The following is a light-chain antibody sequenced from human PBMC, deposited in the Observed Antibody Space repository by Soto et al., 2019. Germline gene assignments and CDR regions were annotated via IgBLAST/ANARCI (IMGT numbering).Light chain of an antibody. J-gene: IGKJ1*01. CDR3: QQYENYWT. CDR2: DAS. CDR1: QPISSW. V-gene: IGKV1-5*01. Sequence: DIQMTQSPPTLSASVGDRVTITCRASQPISSWLAWYHQKPGKAPKLLIYDASNLESGVPPRFSGSGSGTEFTLTISSLQPEDFGIYYCQQYENYWTFGQGTKVEIK.